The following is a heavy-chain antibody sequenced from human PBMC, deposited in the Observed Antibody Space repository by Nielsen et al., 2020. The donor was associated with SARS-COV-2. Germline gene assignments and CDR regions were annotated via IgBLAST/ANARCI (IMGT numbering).Heavy chain of an antibody. V-gene: IGHV1-69*01. CDR3: ARDMGDHSSSWYDAFDI. CDR2: IIPIFGTA. D-gene: IGHD6-13*01. J-gene: IGHJ3*02. Sequence: WVRQAPGQGLEWMGGIIPIFGTANYAQKFQGRVTITADESTSTAYMELSSLRSEDTAVYYCARDMGDHSSSWYDAFDIWGQGTMVTVSS.